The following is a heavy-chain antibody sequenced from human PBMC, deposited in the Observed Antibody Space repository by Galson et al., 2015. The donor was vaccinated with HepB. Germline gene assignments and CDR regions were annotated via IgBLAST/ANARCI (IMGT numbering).Heavy chain of an antibody. Sequence: SVKVSCKASGYTFTNYDINWVRQATGQGLEWMAWMNPSTGKTGYAQKWQGRVTMTRSTSITTAYMELSSLRSEDTAVYYCVRGQGLVLRFFDWSDDAFDIWGQGTVVTVSS. CDR3: VRGQGLVLRFFDWSDDAFDI. D-gene: IGHD3-9*01. CDR2: MNPSTGKT. J-gene: IGHJ3*02. V-gene: IGHV1-8*01. CDR1: GYTFTNYD.